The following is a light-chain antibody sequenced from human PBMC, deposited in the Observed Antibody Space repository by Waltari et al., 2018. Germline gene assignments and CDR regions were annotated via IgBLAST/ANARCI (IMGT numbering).Light chain of an antibody. CDR2: GAS. CDR3: QQYGSSPCT. J-gene: IGKJ3*01. V-gene: IGKV3-20*01. CDR1: QSVSSSY. Sequence: ETLLTQTPGTLSLSPGERATLSCSASQSVSSSYLAWYQQKPGQAPRLLIYGASSRATGIPDRFSGSGSGTDFTLTISRLEPEDFAVYYCQQYGSSPCTFGPGTKVDIK.